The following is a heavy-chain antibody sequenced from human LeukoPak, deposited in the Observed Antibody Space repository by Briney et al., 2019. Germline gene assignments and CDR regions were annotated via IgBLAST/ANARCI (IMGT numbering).Heavy chain of an antibody. V-gene: IGHV2-70*11. CDR2: IDWDDDK. CDR1: GFSLSTSGMS. D-gene: IGHD1-26*01. Sequence: SGPTLVNPTQTLTLTCTFSGFSLSTSGMSVSWIRQPPGKALEWLARIDWDDDKYYSTSLKTRLTISKDTSKYQVVLTMTNMDPVDTATYYCARARCTGSPVGFDPWGQGTLVTVSS. J-gene: IGHJ5*02. CDR3: ARARCTGSPVGFDP.